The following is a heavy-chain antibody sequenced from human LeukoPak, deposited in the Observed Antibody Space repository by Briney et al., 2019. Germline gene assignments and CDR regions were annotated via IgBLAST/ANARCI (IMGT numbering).Heavy chain of an antibody. J-gene: IGHJ4*02. V-gene: IGHV3-21*01. CDR2: ISSSTTYI. CDR1: GXTFSSYT. CDR3: ARGKGGSSPFDH. D-gene: IGHD1-26*01. Sequence: GGSLRLSCAASGXTFSSYTINWVRQAPGKGLEWVSYISSSTTYIYYADSVKGRFTISRDNAKNSLYLQMNSLRAEDTAVYYCARGKGGSSPFDHWGQGTLVTVSS.